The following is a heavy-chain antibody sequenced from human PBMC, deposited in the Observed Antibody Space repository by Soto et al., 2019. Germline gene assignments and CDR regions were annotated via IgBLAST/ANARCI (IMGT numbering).Heavy chain of an antibody. D-gene: IGHD2-2*01. CDR1: GYKVSTWHNFTSYW. J-gene: IGHJ6*02. V-gene: IGHV5-51*01. Sequence: GESLKISCMGSGYKVSTWHNFTSYWIAWVRQMPGEGLEWMGIIYPGDSDTRYSPSFQGQVTISADKSISTAYLQWSSLKASDTAMYYCARRDCISTSCTPLSYGMDVWGQGTTVTVSS. CDR2: IYPGDSDT. CDR3: ARRDCISTSCTPLSYGMDV.